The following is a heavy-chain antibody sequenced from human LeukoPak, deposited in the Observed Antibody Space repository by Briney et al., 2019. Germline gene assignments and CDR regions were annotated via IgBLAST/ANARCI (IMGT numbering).Heavy chain of an antibody. Sequence: PSETLSLTCAVYGGSFSGYYWSWIRQPPGKGLEWIGEINHSGSTNYNPSLRSRVTISVDTCKYKFSLKLSSVTAADTAVYYCARTGSYAFGVWGQGTTVTVSS. J-gene: IGHJ6*02. D-gene: IGHD5-18*01. CDR2: INHSGST. CDR3: ARTGSYAFGV. CDR1: GGSFSGYY. V-gene: IGHV4-34*01.